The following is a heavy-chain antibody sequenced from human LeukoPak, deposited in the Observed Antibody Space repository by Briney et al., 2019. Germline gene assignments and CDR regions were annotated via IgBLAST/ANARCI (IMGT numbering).Heavy chain of an antibody. CDR1: GFTFSSYA. J-gene: IGHJ4*02. Sequence: GSLRLSCAASGFTFSSYAMSWIRQAPGKGLEWVSAISGSGGSTYYADSVKGRFTISRDNSKNTLYLQMNSLRAEDTAVYYCATSDRTYYDILTGHTFDYWGQGTLVTVSS. V-gene: IGHV3-23*01. D-gene: IGHD3-9*01. CDR2: ISGSGGST. CDR3: ATSDRTYYDILTGHTFDY.